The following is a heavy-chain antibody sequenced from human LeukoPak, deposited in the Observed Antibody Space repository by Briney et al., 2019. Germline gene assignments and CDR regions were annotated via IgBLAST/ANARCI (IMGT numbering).Heavy chain of an antibody. CDR2: IYYSGST. CDR3: ARVPAVAGTYYFDY. CDR1: GGSISSSSYY. D-gene: IGHD6-19*01. V-gene: IGHV4-39*02. Sequence: SETLSLTCTVSGGSISSSSYYWGWIRQPPGEGLEWIGSIYYSGSTYYNPSLKSRVTISVDTSKKLFSLKLSSVTAADTAVYYCARVPAVAGTYYFDYWGQGTLVTVSS. J-gene: IGHJ4*02.